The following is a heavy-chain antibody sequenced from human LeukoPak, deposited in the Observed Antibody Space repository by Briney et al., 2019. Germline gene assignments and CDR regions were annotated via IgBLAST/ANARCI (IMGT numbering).Heavy chain of an antibody. CDR3: ARVNYDFWSGYYSLDY. V-gene: IGHV4-59*01. CDR2: IYYGGST. D-gene: IGHD3-3*01. CDR1: GGSISSYY. J-gene: IGHJ4*02. Sequence: PSETLSLTCTVSGGSISSYYWSWIRQPPGKGLEWIGYIYYGGSTNYNPSLKSRVTISVDTSKNQFSLKLSSVTAADTAVYYCARVNYDFWSGYYSLDYWGQGTLVTVSS.